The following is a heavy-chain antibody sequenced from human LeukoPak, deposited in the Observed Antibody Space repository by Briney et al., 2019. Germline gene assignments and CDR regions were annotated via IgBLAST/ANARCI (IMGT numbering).Heavy chain of an antibody. J-gene: IGHJ4*02. V-gene: IGHV1-2*02. D-gene: IGHD2-2*01. CDR2: INPNSGGT. CDR3: ARGGVVPAAVVDY. Sequence: EASVKVSCEASGYFFTGYYIHWVRQAPGQGLEWMGWINPNSGGTNYAQKFQGRVTMTRDTSISTAYMELSRLRSDDTAVYYCARGGVVPAAVVDYWGQGTLVTVSS. CDR1: GYFFTGYY.